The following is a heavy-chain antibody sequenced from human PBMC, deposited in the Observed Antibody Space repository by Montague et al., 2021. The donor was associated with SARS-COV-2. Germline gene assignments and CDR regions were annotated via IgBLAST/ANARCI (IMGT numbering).Heavy chain of an antibody. Sequence: CAISGDSVSSNSATWNWVRQSPSRDLEWLGRAYYRSKWYNDYAXXXRGRVTINPDTSKNQFSLQLNSVTPEDTAIYYCTSGREGNYNVMDVWGQGTTVTVSS. D-gene: IGHD1-1*01. V-gene: IGHV6-1*01. J-gene: IGHJ6*02. CDR1: GDSVSSNSAT. CDR2: AYYRSKWYN. CDR3: TSGREGNYNVMDV.